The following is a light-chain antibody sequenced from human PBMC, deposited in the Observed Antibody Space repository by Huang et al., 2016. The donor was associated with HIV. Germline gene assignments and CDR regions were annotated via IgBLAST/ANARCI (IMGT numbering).Light chain of an antibody. CDR3: QQRNSWPLT. J-gene: IGKJ4*01. V-gene: IGKV3D-11*01. CDR1: QGVGSY. CDR2: DTS. Sequence: EIVLTQSPPSLSLSPGERGTPSCRASQGVGSYLPWYQQRPCQGPRLLIYDTSNRAPGVPPRFSGGGSWTDFTLTITGLEPEDLAVYYCQQRNSWPLTFGGGTKVEI.